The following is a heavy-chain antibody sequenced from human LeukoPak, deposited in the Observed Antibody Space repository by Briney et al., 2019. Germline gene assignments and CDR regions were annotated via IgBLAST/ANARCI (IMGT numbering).Heavy chain of an antibody. CDR2: IKEDGSEK. V-gene: IGHV3-7*03. J-gene: IGHJ4*02. CDR1: GFTFRSSS. CDR3: TASDHLYCSSISCHFDY. Sequence: PGGSLRLSCVASGFTFRSSSMSWVRQAPGKGLEWVANIKEDGSEKSYVDSVKGRFTISRDNSKNTLYLQMNSLKTEDTAVYYCTASDHLYCSSISCHFDYWGQGTLVTVSS. D-gene: IGHD2-2*01.